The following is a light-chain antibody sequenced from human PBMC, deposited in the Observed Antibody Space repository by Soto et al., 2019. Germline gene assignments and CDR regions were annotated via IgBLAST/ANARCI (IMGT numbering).Light chain of an antibody. J-gene: IGKJ1*01. CDR2: KAS. CDR3: HQYSSPPWT. CDR1: QSISSW. V-gene: IGKV1-5*03. Sequence: DIQMTQSPSTLSAFVGDRVTITCRASQSISSWLAWYQQKPGKAPKLLIYKASNLESGVPSRFSGSGSGTDFTLPISSLQPDDFATYYCHQYSSPPWTFGQGTKVESK.